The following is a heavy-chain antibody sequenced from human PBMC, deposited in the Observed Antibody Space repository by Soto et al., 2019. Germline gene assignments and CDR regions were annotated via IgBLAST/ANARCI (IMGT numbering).Heavy chain of an antibody. CDR3: SRQGRGSD. Sequence: GEPLKMSCKSSGDTCSPYWIGRVRQIPGKGLELMGLIFPGDSETTYSPSFQGHVSISADTPISTAYLQWDSLNTSYSAIYYCSRQGRGSDRGHVTPVTASS. J-gene: IGHJ4*01. CDR2: IFPGDSET. V-gene: IGHV5-51*01. D-gene: IGHD2-15*01. CDR1: GDTCSPYW.